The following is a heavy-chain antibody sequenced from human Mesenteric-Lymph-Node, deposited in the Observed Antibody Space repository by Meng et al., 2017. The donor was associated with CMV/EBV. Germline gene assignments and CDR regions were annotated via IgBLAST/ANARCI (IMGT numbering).Heavy chain of an antibody. CDR2: ISSSSSYI. J-gene: IGHJ6*02. CDR1: GFTFSTYS. D-gene: IGHD6-13*01. Sequence: GGSLRLSCAASGFTFSTYSMNWVRQAPGKGLEWVSYISSSSSYIYYADSVKGRFTISRDNAKNSLYLQMNSLRAEDTAVYYCARENAAAGTSYYYYGMDVWGQGTTVTVS. CDR3: ARENAAAGTSYYYYGMDV. V-gene: IGHV3-21*05.